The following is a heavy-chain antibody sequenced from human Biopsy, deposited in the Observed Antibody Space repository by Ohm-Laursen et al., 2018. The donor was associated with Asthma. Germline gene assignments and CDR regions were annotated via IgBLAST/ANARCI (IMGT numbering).Heavy chain of an antibody. CDR2: IWYDGRKK. CDR1: GITFSTYG. J-gene: IGHJ6*02. Sequence: SSLRLSCAASGITFSTYGMHWVRQAPGKGLEWVSFIWYDGRKKTYADSVKGRFTISRDNSRNTLNLQKNSLRADDTAVYYCARAGESDLVGGLDVWGQGTTVIVS. CDR3: ARAGESDLVGGLDV. D-gene: IGHD2-21*01. V-gene: IGHV3-33*01.